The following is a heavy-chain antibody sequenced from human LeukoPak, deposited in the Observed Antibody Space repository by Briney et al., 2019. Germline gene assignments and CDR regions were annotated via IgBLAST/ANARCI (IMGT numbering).Heavy chain of an antibody. D-gene: IGHD3-22*01. CDR2: INPSGGST. CDR3: ASTPGNYYDSSGLDY. Sequence: ASVTVSCTASGYTFTSYYMHWVRQAPGQGLEWMGIINPSGGSTSYAQKFQGRVTMTRDTSTSTVYMELSSLRSEDTAVYYCASTPGNYYDSSGLDYWGQGTLVTVSS. V-gene: IGHV1-46*01. J-gene: IGHJ4*02. CDR1: GYTFTSYY.